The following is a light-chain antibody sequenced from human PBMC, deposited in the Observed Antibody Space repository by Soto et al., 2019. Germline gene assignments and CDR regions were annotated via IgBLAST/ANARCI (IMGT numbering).Light chain of an antibody. J-gene: IGKJ1*01. Sequence: EIVLTQSPGTLSLSPGERATLSCRASQSVISSYFAWYQQKPGQAPRLLIYGASSRAKGIPDRISGSGSGTDFTLTISRLEPEDFAVYYCQQYDNSPAWTFGQGTKVDIK. CDR3: QQYDNSPAWT. V-gene: IGKV3-20*01. CDR2: GAS. CDR1: QSVISSY.